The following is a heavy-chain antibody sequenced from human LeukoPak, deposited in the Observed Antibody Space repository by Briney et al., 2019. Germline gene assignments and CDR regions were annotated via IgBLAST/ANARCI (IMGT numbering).Heavy chain of an antibody. V-gene: IGHV4-34*01. CDR2: INHSGST. Sequence: SETLSLTCAVYGGSFSGYYWSWIRQPPGKGLEWIGEINHSGSTNYNPSLKSRVTISVDTSKNQFSLKLSSVTAADTAVYYCAKRVVVVAATPYWFDPWGQGTLVTVSS. CDR3: AKRVVVVAATPYWFDP. J-gene: IGHJ5*02. D-gene: IGHD2-15*01. CDR1: GGSFSGYY.